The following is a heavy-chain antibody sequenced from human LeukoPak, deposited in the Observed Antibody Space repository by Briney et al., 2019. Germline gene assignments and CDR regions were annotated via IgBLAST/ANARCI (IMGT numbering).Heavy chain of an antibody. Sequence: GASMKVSCKASGFSFTSYAITWVRQAPGQGLEWMGWISGYNSNTKYAQKLQGRVTMTTDTSTSTAFMELRSLRSDDTAVYYCARAGGYCSSTSCYARNYYFYNYMDVWGRGTTVTVSS. D-gene: IGHD2-2*01. CDR3: ARAGGYCSSTSCYARNYYFYNYMDV. V-gene: IGHV1-18*04. J-gene: IGHJ6*03. CDR2: ISGYNSNT. CDR1: GFSFTSYA.